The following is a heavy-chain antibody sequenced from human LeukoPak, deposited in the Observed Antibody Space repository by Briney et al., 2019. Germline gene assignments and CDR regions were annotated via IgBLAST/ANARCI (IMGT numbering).Heavy chain of an antibody. V-gene: IGHV1-24*01. CDR3: ATLEPEPGDFGGLAY. Sequence: ASVKVSCKVSGYTLTALALHWVRQAPGKGFEWIGGFDSEEYDTIYAQKFQGRVTMTEDTTTDTAYMELSSLYFEDTAVYYCATLEPEPGDFGGLAYWGQGTLVTVSS. CDR2: FDSEEYDT. J-gene: IGHJ4*02. CDR1: GYTLTALA. D-gene: IGHD4-17*01.